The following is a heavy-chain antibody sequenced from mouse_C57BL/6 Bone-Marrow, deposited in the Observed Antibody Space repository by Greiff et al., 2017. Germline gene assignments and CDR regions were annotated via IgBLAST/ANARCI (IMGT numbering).Heavy chain of an antibody. V-gene: IGHV1-82*01. CDR1: GYAFSSSW. CDR2: IYPGDGDT. CDR3: ARGRDLDFDY. Sequence: QVQLKQSGPELVKPGASVKISCKASGYAFSSSWMNWVKQRPGKGLEWIGRIYPGDGDTNYNGKFKGKATLTADKSSSTAYMQLSSLTSEDSAVYVCARGRDLDFDYWGQGTTLTVSS. J-gene: IGHJ2*01.